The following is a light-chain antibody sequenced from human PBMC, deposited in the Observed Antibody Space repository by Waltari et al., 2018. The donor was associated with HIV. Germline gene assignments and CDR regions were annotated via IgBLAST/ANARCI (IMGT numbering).Light chain of an antibody. V-gene: IGLV2-14*03. CDR1: SSEVGGSHY. CDR2: DVS. Sequence: QSAMTQPASVPGSPGQSITIPCTGTSSEVGGSHYVSWYQHHPGKAPKLMIYDVSNRPSGVSNRFSGSKSGNTASLTISVLQAEDEADYYCSSYTSSSVVFGGGTKLTVL. CDR3: SSYTSSSVV. J-gene: IGLJ2*01.